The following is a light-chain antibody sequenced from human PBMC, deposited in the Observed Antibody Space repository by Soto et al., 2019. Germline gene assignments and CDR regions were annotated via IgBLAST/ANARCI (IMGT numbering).Light chain of an antibody. CDR3: QQLNSFPIT. CDR1: QIVSSN. Sequence: EIVMTQSPATLSVSPGERATLSCRANQIVSSNLAWYQQKPGQAPRLLIYGASTRSTGIPGRFSGSGSGTEFTLTISSLQPEDSATYYCQQLNSFPITFGQGTRLEIK. J-gene: IGKJ5*01. V-gene: IGKV3-15*01. CDR2: GAS.